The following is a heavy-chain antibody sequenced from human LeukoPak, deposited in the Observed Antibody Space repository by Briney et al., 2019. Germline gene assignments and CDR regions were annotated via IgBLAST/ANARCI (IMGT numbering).Heavy chain of an antibody. CDR3: ARHANVGATGRYNWFDP. CDR1: GGSISSYY. CDR2: IYYSGST. J-gene: IGHJ5*02. D-gene: IGHD1-26*01. V-gene: IGHV4-59*08. Sequence: PSETLSLTCTVSGGSISSYYWSWIRQPPGKGLECIGYIYYSGSTNYNPSLKSRVTISVDTSKNQFSLKLSSVTAADTAVYYCARHANVGATGRYNWFDPWGQGTQVTVSS.